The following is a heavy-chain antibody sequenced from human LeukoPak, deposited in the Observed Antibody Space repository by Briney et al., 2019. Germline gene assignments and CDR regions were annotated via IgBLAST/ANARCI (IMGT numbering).Heavy chain of an antibody. CDR2: IIPISGIP. D-gene: IGHD3-22*01. CDR3: SSHGSPKLIATSVHPPLGWFDP. CDR1: GGTFSSYV. Sequence: SVKVSCKASGGTFSSYVISWVRQAPGPGHDWMGGIIPISGIPTYAQNFQGRVTIITDDSTNKAYMEPMSPVTADTAVYYYSSHGSPKLIATSVHPPLGWFDPWGQGTLVTVSS. V-gene: IGHV1-69*05. J-gene: IGHJ5*02.